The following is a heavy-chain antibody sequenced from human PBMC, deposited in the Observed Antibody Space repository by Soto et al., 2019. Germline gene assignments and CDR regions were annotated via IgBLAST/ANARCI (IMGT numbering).Heavy chain of an antibody. CDR2: ISPGSRYP. CDR1: GFTFGDSY. D-gene: IGHD2-15*01. CDR3: VRGGGGGLFDP. V-gene: IGHV3-11*06. J-gene: IGHJ5*02. Sequence: SLRPSCAGSGFTFGDSYMSWIRQAPGKGLEWLSYISPGSRYPAYADSVKGRFTISRDNAKRSLYLQMMSLTAEDTAIYYCVRGGGGGLFDPWGQGTMVTVSS.